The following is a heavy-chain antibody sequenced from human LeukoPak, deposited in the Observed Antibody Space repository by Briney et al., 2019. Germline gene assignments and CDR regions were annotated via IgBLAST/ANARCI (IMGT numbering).Heavy chain of an antibody. CDR2: INLDGTER. CDR3: ARDNAGAAPFDF. Sequence: PGGSLRLSCTASGFTFSYFWMSWVRQAPGKGLEWVANINLDGTERHYVDSVKGRFTISRDNARKSLYLQMNSLRDEDMAVYYCARDNAGAAPFDFWGQGTLVTVSS. CDR1: GFTFSYFW. J-gene: IGHJ4*02. D-gene: IGHD1-26*01. V-gene: IGHV3-7*05.